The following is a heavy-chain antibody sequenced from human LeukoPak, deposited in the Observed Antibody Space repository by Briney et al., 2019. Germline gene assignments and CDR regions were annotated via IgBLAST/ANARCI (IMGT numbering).Heavy chain of an antibody. J-gene: IGHJ4*02. D-gene: IGHD6-13*01. CDR1: GGTFSSYA. CDR3: ARARIAAAPTTYDY. Sequence: SVKVSCKPSGGTFSSYAISWVRQAPGQGLEWMGRIIPILGIANYAQKSQGRVTITADKSTSTAYMELSNLRSEDTAVYYCARARIAAAPTTYDYWGQGTLVTVSS. CDR2: IIPILGIA. V-gene: IGHV1-69*04.